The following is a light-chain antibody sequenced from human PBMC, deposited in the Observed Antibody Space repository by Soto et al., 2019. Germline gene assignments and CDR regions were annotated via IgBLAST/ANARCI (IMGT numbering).Light chain of an antibody. J-gene: IGKJ2*01. Sequence: DIQLTQSPSALSASVGDRVTITCRASQGISNDLAWNQQKPEKAPKLLIYATSTLQSGVSSRFSGTGSGTTFTLTIASLQPEDVATYLCQNSTSAPVPFGQGTKLEI. V-gene: IGKV1-27*01. CDR2: ATS. CDR3: QNSTSAPVP. CDR1: QGISND.